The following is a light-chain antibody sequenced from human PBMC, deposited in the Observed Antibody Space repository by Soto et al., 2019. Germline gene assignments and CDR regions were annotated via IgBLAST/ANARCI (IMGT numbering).Light chain of an antibody. CDR2: GAS. CDR1: QSVSSSY. Sequence: EIVLTKSPGTLSLSPGERATLSCRASQSVSSSYLAWYQQKPGQAPRLLIYGASSRATGIPDRFSGSGSGTDFTLTISRLEPEDFAVYYCQQFVSSPQTFGQGTKVDIK. V-gene: IGKV3-20*01. J-gene: IGKJ1*01. CDR3: QQFVSSPQT.